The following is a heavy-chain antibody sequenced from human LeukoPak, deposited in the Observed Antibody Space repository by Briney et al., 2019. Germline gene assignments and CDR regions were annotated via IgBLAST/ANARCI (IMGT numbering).Heavy chain of an antibody. CDR2: INHSGST. J-gene: IGHJ6*03. CDR3: ARTKWGYCSSTSCYVGYYYYYMDV. D-gene: IGHD2-2*01. CDR1: GGSFSGYY. V-gene: IGHV4-34*01. Sequence: PETLSLTCAVYGGSFSGYYWSWIRQPPGKGLEWIGEINHSGSTNYNPSLKSRVTISVDTSKNQFSMKLSSVTAADTAVYYCARTKWGYCSSTSCYVGYYYYYMDVWGKGTAVTVSS.